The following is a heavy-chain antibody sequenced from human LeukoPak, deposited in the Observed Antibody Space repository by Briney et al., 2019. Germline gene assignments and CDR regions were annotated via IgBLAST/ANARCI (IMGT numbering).Heavy chain of an antibody. D-gene: IGHD2-21*02. Sequence: AGGSLRLSCAASGFTFDDYGMSWVRQAPGKGLEWVSGINWNGGSTGYADSVKGRFTISRDNAKNSLYLQMNSLRPEDTALYHCAKEVDCPSDCLFFHSWGQGTLVTVSS. CDR1: GFTFDDYG. V-gene: IGHV3-20*01. J-gene: IGHJ4*02. CDR3: AKEVDCPSDCLFFHS. CDR2: INWNGGST.